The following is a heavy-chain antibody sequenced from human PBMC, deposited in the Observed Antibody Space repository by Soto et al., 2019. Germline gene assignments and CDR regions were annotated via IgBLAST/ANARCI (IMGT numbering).Heavy chain of an antibody. CDR1: GFSLTTSGVG. V-gene: IGHV2-5*02. CDR3: APRVLRTVFGLVTTTAIYFDF. CDR2: IYWDDDK. Sequence: QITLNESGPTQVKPRQTLTLTCTFSGFSLTTSGVGVGWIRQSPGKAPEWLAPIYWDDDKRYSPSLKSRLTLTKDPAKNLVVLAMADLDPADTATYYCAPRVLRTVFGLVTTTAIYFDFWGQGTPVAVSS. J-gene: IGHJ4*02. D-gene: IGHD3-3*01.